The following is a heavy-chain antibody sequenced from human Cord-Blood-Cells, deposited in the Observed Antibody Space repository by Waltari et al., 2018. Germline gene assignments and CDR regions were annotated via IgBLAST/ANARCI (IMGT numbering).Heavy chain of an antibody. CDR3: ARGRTGDAFDI. V-gene: IGHV4-34*01. CDR2: INHRVST. Sequence: QVQLQQWGAGLLKPSETXXXXXXXXXXXXXGXXXXXIRPPPGKGLEWIGEINHRVSTNYNPSLKSRVTISVDTSKNQFSLKLSSVTAADTAVYYCARGRTGDAFDIWGQGTMVTVSS. CDR1: XXXXXGXX. J-gene: IGHJ3*02. D-gene: IGHD3-9*01.